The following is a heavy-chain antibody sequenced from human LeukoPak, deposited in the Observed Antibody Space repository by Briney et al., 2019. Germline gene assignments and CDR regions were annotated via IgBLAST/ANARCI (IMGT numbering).Heavy chain of an antibody. D-gene: IGHD3-9*01. CDR1: GFTFSSYA. CDR2: ISYDGSNK. V-gene: IGHV3-30*04. J-gene: IGHJ3*02. CDR3: VSLITIFDAFDI. Sequence: GGSLRLSCAASGFTFSSYAMHWVRQAPGKGLEWVAVISYDGSNKYYADSVKGRFTISRDNSKNTLYLQMNSLRAEDTAVYYCVSLITIFDAFDIWGQGTMVTVSS.